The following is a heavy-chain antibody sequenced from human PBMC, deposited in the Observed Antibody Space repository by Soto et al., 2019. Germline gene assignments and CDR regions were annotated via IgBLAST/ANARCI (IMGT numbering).Heavy chain of an antibody. J-gene: IGHJ4*02. V-gene: IGHV1-69*06. D-gene: IGHD3-22*01. CDR2: IIPIFGTA. CDR1: GGTFSSYA. CDR3: AQPMTYSYDSSGPFDS. Sequence: SVKVSCKSSGGTFSSYAISWVRQAPGQGLEWMGGIIPIFGTANYAQKFQGRVTITADKSTSTAYMELSSLRSEDTAVYYCAQPMTYSYDSSGPFDSGGGDPLVPV.